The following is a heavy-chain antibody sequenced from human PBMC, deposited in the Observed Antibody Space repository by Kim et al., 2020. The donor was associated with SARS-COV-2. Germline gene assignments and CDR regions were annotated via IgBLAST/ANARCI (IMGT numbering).Heavy chain of an antibody. CDR3: AKVSYYGSGSSLWYFDL. CDR2: ISGSGGST. CDR1: GFTFSSYA. D-gene: IGHD3-10*01. V-gene: IGHV3-23*01. J-gene: IGHJ2*01. Sequence: GGSLRLSCAASGFTFSSYAMSWVRQAPGKGLEWVSAISGSGGSTYYADSVKGRFTISRDNSKNTLYLQMNSLRAEDTAVYYCAKVSYYGSGSSLWYFDLWGRGTLVTVSS.